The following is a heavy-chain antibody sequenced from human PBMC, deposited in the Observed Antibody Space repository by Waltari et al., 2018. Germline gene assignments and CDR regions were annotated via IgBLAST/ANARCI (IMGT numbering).Heavy chain of an antibody. Sequence: QVQLQESGPGLVKPSQTLSLTCTVSGDSISSCDYYWSWIRQPPGKGLEWIGNIYYSGSTYYNPSLKSRLTISVDTSKNQFSLKLTSVTAADTAVYYCGSFPGGYFDYWGQGTLVTVSS. J-gene: IGHJ4*02. CDR1: GDSISSCDYY. V-gene: IGHV4-30-4*08. CDR3: GSFPGGYFDY. CDR2: IYYSGST.